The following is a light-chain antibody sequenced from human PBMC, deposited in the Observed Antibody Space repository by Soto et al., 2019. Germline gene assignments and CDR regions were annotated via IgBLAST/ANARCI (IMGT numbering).Light chain of an antibody. Sequence: EILMTQSPATLSVSPGERATLSCRASQSVSSNLAWYQQKPGQAPRLLIYGASTRATGIPARFSGSGSGTEFTLTISSLQSEDFAIYYCQQYDYWPRTFGQGTKLEIK. CDR3: QQYDYWPRT. V-gene: IGKV3-15*01. J-gene: IGKJ2*01. CDR2: GAS. CDR1: QSVSSN.